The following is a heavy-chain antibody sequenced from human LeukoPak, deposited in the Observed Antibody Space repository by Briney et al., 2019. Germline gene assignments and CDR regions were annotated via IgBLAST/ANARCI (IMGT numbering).Heavy chain of an antibody. J-gene: IGHJ1*01. CDR2: INNEGTTI. V-gene: IGHV3-74*01. CDR1: GLAFSNSW. CDR3: ARVSGLGMNEYYQH. D-gene: IGHD3-10*01. Sequence: GGSLRLSCEASGLAFSNSWMHWVRQAPGKGLVWVSRINNEGTTISYAGSVKGRFTISRDNAKNTLYLQMNSLRAEDTAVYYCARVSGLGMNEYYQHWGQGTQVTVAS.